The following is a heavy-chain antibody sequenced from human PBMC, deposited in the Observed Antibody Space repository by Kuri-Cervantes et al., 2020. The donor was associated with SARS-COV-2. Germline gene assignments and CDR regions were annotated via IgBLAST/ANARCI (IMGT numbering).Heavy chain of an antibody. J-gene: IGHJ6*03. CDR1: GYTFTDYY. CDR2: ITPNSGVT. Sequence: ASVKVSCKASGYTFTDYYIHWVRQAPGQGLGWMGWITPNSGVTNYAQKFQGRVTMTRDTSITTAYMDLSRVRSDDTAVYYCARMIRGAYYYMDVWGKGTTVTVSS. V-gene: IGHV1-2*02. CDR3: ARMIRGAYYYMDV. D-gene: IGHD3-16*01.